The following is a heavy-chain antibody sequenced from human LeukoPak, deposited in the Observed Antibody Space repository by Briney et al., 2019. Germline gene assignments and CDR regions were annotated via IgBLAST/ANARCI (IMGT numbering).Heavy chain of an antibody. CDR1: GGSISSGGYY. CDR2: IYYSGST. Sequence: SETLSLTCTVSGGSISSGGYYWSWIRQHPGKGLEWIGYIYYSGSTYYNPSPKSRVTISVDTSKNQFSLKLSSVTAADTAVYYCARTGGVAATTPGAYWFDPWGQGTLVTVSS. CDR3: ARTGGVAATTPGAYWFDP. J-gene: IGHJ5*02. V-gene: IGHV4-31*03. D-gene: IGHD2-15*01.